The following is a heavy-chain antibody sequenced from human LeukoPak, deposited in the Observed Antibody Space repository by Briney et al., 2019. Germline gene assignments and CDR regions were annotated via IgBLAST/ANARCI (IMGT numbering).Heavy chain of an antibody. J-gene: IGHJ3*02. V-gene: IGHV1-69*13. CDR1: GGTLSSYA. Sequence: SVKVSCKASGGTLSSYAISWVRQAPGQGLEWMGGIIPIFGTANYAQKFQGRVTITADESTSTAYMELSSLRSEDTAVYYCARDGSVGRPDAFDIWGQGTMVTVSS. CDR3: ARDGSVGRPDAFDI. D-gene: IGHD3-10*01. CDR2: IIPIFGTA.